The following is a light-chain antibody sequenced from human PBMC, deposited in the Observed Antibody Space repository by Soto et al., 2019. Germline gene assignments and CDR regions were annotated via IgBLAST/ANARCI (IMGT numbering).Light chain of an antibody. CDR2: DAS. CDR3: QQRSGT. CDR1: QSVSSY. V-gene: IGKV3-11*01. J-gene: IGKJ4*01. Sequence: EVVMTQSPATLSLSPGERATLSCRASQSVSSYLACYQQKPGQAPRLLIYDASNRATGIPARFSGSGSGTDFTLTISSLEPEDFAVYYCQQRSGTFGGGTKVDIK.